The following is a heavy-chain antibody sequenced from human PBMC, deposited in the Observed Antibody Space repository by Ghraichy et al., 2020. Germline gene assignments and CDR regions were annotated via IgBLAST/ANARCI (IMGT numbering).Heavy chain of an antibody. CDR3: ARFNRQHLYYCDS. Sequence: SETLSLTCTLSGGSVSGSLYYWAWIRQPPGKGLEWIGNVYYTESSFYNPSLKSRLTLSVDTSRNQFSLKLTSVSAADTAVYYCARFNRQHLYYCDSWGQGTQVPVAS. CDR1: GGSVSGSLYY. V-gene: IGHV4-39*01. D-gene: IGHD5-18*01. CDR2: VYYTESS. J-gene: IGHJ4*02.